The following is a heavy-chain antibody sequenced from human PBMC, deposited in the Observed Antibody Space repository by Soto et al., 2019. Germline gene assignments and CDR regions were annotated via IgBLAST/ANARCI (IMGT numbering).Heavy chain of an antibody. CDR2: IAWNSRVL. D-gene: IGHD3-3*01. Sequence: GGSLRLSCVGTGLNFDDFAIHWVRQAPGKGLEWVSGIAWNSRVLAYADSVKGRFTISRDNARNSLYLQMDSLRDEDTALYYCAKGRYDFWSPYYFDSWGQGTLVTVSS. CDR1: GLNFDDFA. V-gene: IGHV3-9*01. J-gene: IGHJ4*02. CDR3: AKGRYDFWSPYYFDS.